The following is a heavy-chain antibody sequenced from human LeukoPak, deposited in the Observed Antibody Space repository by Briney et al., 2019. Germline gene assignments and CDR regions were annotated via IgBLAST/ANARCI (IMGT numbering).Heavy chain of an antibody. Sequence: GGSLRLSCVASGFSLSTYDMVWVRQAPGKGLEWIAATGLSTTYIGYADSVRGRFTIFRDNAENSLYLQMNSLRAEDTAVYFCARERAYCSGATCSLDTWGQGTLVTVSS. CDR3: ARERAYCSGATCSLDT. CDR2: TGLSTTYI. V-gene: IGHV3-21*01. J-gene: IGHJ5*02. CDR1: GFSLSTYD. D-gene: IGHD2-21*01.